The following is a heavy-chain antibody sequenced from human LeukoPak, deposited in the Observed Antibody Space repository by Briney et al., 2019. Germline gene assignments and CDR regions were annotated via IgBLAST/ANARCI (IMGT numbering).Heavy chain of an antibody. CDR1: GGSISSGGYY. CDR3: QATYSSTDY. CDR2: IYHSGST. Sequence: SETLSLTCTVSGGSISSGGYYWSWIRQPPGKGLEWIGYIYHSGSTYYNPSLKSRVTISVDRSKNQFSLKLSSVTAADAAVYYCQATYSSTDYWGQGTLVTVSS. D-gene: IGHD6-13*01. V-gene: IGHV4-30-2*01. J-gene: IGHJ4*02.